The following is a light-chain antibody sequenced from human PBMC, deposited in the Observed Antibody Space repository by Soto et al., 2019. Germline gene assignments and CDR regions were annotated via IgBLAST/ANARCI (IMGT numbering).Light chain of an antibody. Sequence: SVLAQPPSVSGAPGQRVTISCTGSSSNIGAGYDVHWYQQLPGTAPKLLIYGNSNRPSGVPDRFSGSKSGTSASLAITGLQAEDAADYYCQSYDSRLSGYVFGNGTKVTV. CDR1: SSNIGAGYD. V-gene: IGLV1-40*01. CDR2: GNS. CDR3: QSYDSRLSGYV. J-gene: IGLJ1*01.